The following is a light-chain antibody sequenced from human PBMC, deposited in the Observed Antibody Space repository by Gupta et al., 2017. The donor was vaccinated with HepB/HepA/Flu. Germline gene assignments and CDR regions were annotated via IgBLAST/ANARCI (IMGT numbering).Light chain of an antibody. CDR1: LNIGGS. CDR2: AAS. CDR3: LV. Sequence: DIQMTQSSSSLSVSIGDRVTITCRASLNIGGSLNWYQQKPRKAPNLLIYAASTLHNRFPSRVNVRASVTAVAVAVCYFQPEAFATNYCLVFGGGT. J-gene: IGKJ4*02. V-gene: IGKV1-39*01.